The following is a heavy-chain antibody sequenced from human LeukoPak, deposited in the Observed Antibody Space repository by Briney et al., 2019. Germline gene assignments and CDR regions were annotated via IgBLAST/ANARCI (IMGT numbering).Heavy chain of an antibody. CDR1: GGSISSGDYY. V-gene: IGHV4-30-4*01. Sequence: SETLSLTCTVSGGSISSGDYYWSWIRQPPGKGLEWIGYIYYSGSTYYNPSLKSRVTISVDTSKNQFSLKLSSVTAADTAVYYCARQPVDTAMVWYFDIWGQGTMVTVSS. D-gene: IGHD5-18*01. CDR3: ARQPVDTAMVWYFDI. CDR2: IYYSGST. J-gene: IGHJ3*02.